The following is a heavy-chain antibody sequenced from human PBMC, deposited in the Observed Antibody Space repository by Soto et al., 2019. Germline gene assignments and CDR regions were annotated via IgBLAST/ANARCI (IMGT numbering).Heavy chain of an antibody. CDR1: GGSISSSNW. CDR3: AREVGLWFGESYYYYGMDV. CDR2: IYHSGST. V-gene: IGHV4-4*02. D-gene: IGHD3-10*01. Sequence: SETLSLTCAVSGGSISSSNWWSWVRQPPGKGLEWIGEIYHSGSTNYNPSLKSRVTISVDKSKNQFSLKLSSVTAADTAVYYCAREVGLWFGESYYYYGMDVWGQGTTVTVSS. J-gene: IGHJ6*02.